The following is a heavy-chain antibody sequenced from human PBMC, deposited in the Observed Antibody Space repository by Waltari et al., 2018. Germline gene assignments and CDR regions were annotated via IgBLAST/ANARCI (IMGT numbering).Heavy chain of an antibody. CDR1: GGSFSGYY. D-gene: IGHD3-10*01. CDR2: INHSGST. V-gene: IGHV4-34*01. CDR3: ARVFRITMVRGVINWFDP. Sequence: QVQLQQWGAGLLNPSETLSLTCAVYGGSFSGYYWSWIRQPPGKGLEWIGEINHSGSTNYNPSLKSRVTISVDTSKNQFSLKLSSVTAADTAVYYCARVFRITMVRGVINWFDPWGQGTLVTVSS. J-gene: IGHJ5*02.